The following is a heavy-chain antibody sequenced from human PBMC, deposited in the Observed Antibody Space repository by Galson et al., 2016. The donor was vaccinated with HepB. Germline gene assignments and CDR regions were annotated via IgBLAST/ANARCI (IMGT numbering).Heavy chain of an antibody. CDR3: ARANWGAFDY. CDR2: IGAGGGTT. V-gene: IGHV3-23*01. D-gene: IGHD7-27*01. CDR1: GFTFSSYA. J-gene: IGHJ4*02. Sequence: SLRLSCAASGFTFSSYAMSWVRQAPGKGLEWVSNIGAGGGTTYYADSVRGRFTTSRDNSKNTLHLQMNSLRSADTAVYYCARANWGAFDYWGQGALVTVSS.